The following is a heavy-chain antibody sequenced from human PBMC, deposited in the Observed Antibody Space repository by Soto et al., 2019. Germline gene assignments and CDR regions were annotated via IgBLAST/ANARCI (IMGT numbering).Heavy chain of an antibody. CDR1: GGSISSYY. D-gene: IGHD3-9*01. J-gene: IGHJ6*03. Sequence: SETLSRTCNVCGGSISSYYWSWIRPTPGKGLEWIGYIYYTGSTNYNPSLKSRVTFSADSSRGQFSLRLNSVTAADTAVYYCARTVLGPDLLADSFVDYYYYMDVWGQGTTVTVSS. V-gene: IGHV4-59*08. CDR3: ARTVLGPDLLADSFVDYYYYMDV. CDR2: IYYTGST.